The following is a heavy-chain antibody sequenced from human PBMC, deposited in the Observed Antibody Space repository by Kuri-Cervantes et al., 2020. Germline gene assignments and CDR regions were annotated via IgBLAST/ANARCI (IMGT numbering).Heavy chain of an antibody. V-gene: IGHV4-4*07. CDR3: ARLISGYYYYGMDV. CDR2: IYTSGST. Sequence: SETLSLTCTVSGGSISSYYWSWIRQPPGKGLEWIGRIYTSGSTNYNPSLKSRVTISVDTSKNQFSLKLSSVTAADTAVYYCARLISGYYYYGMDVWGQGTTVTVSS. D-gene: IGHD2-15*01. CDR1: GGSISSYY. J-gene: IGHJ6*02.